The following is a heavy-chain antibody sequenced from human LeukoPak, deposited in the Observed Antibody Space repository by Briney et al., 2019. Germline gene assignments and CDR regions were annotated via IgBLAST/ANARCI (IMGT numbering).Heavy chain of an antibody. J-gene: IGHJ4*02. V-gene: IGHV1-2*06. D-gene: IGHD3-10*01. CDR3: VRSPTSGTYYNRPYYFDY. CDR1: GYTFTAYL. Sequence: GAAVKVSCEASGYTFTAYLLHWVRQAPGQGLEWMGRINPNRGETDYAQNFQGRVTMTRDTSINTAYMDLNRLRPDDTAVYYCVRSPTSGTYYNRPYYFDYWGQGTLVTVSS. CDR2: INPNRGET.